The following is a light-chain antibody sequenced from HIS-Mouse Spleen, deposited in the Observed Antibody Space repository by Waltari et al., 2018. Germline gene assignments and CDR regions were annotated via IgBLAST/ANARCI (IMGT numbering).Light chain of an antibody. CDR2: KDS. CDR3: QSADSSGTYVV. J-gene: IGLJ2*01. CDR1: ALPKQY. V-gene: IGLV3-25*03. Sequence: SYELTQPPSVSVSPGQTARITCSGDALPKQYAYWYHQKPGQAPVLGIYKDSERPSGIPERFSGSSSGTTVTLTISGVQAGDEADYYCQSADSSGTYVVFGGGTKLTVL.